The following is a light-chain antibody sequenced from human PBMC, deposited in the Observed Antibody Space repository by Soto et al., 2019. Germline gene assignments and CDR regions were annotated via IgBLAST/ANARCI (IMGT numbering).Light chain of an antibody. J-gene: IGKJ1*01. CDR3: QQGYSTPWT. Sequence: DIKMTQSPSSVPASVGDRVTITCRASQGISSWLAWYQQRPGKAPKLLIYEASSLQYGVPSRFRGSGSGTDFTLTMNSLQPEDFATYYCQQGYSTPWTFGQGTKVDIK. CDR2: EAS. CDR1: QGISSW. V-gene: IGKV1-12*01.